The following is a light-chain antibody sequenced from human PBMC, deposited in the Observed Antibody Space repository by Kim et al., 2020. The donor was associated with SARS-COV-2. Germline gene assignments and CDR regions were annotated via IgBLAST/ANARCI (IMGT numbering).Light chain of an antibody. J-gene: IGLJ1*01. V-gene: IGLV1-44*01. CDR2: TNN. CDR1: SSNIGRNT. CDR3: VAWDDSLNGCV. Sequence: GQRVTISCSGSSSNIGRNTVNWYQQLPGKAPTILIYTNNRRPSGVPDRFSGSKSGTSASLAIGGLQSEDEADYYCVAWDDSLNGCVFGTGTKVTVL.